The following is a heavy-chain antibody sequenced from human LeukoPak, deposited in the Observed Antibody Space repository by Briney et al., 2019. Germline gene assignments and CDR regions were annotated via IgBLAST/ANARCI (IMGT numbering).Heavy chain of an antibody. D-gene: IGHD5-12*01. CDR3: ARRKYSAYDLFDY. J-gene: IGHJ4*02. CDR1: GYTFTNYD. Sequence: SVKVSCKASGYTFTNYDINWVRQATGQGLEWMGWMNPNSGNTGYAQKFQGRVTITRNTSISTAYMELSSLRSEDTAVYYCARRKYSAYDLFDYWGQGTLVTVSS. V-gene: IGHV1-8*03. CDR2: MNPNSGNT.